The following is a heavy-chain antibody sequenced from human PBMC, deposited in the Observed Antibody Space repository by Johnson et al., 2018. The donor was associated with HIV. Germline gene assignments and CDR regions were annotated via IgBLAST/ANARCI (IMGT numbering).Heavy chain of an antibody. CDR3: ARGSVAGTYLHDAFDI. CDR1: GFTFSSYA. CDR2: ISYDGSNK. J-gene: IGHJ3*02. Sequence: QVQLVESGGGVVQPGRSLRLSCAASGFTFSSYAMHWVRQAPGKGLEWVAVISYDGSNKYYADSVKGRFTISRDNSKNTLYLQMNSLRAEDTAVYYCARGSVAGTYLHDAFDIWGQGTMVTVYS. D-gene: IGHD1/OR15-1a*01. V-gene: IGHV3-30*04.